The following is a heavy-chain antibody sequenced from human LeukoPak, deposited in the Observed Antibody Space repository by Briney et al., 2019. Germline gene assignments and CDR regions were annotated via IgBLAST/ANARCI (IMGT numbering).Heavy chain of an antibody. CDR2: IYYSGST. CDR3: ARGRKPDP. Sequence: PGGSLRLSCAASGFTVSSNYMSWVRQPPGKGLEWIGSIYYSGSTYYNPSLKSRVTISVDTSKNQFSLKLSSVTAADTAVYYCARGRKPDPWGQGTLVTVSS. J-gene: IGHJ5*02. CDR1: GFTVSSNY. V-gene: IGHV4-39*07.